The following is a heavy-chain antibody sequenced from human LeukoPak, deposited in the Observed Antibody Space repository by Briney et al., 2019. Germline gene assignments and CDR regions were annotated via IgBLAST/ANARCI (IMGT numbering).Heavy chain of an antibody. J-gene: IGHJ4*02. Sequence: PSETLSLTCTVSGGSISSGSYYWSWIRQPAGKGLEWIGRIYTSGSTNYNPSLKSRVTISVDTSKNQFSLKLSSVTAADTAVYYCARAVIVGATKRGYYFDYWGQGTLVTVSS. CDR3: ARAVIVGATKRGYYFDY. CDR2: IYTSGST. CDR1: GGSISSGSYY. V-gene: IGHV4-61*02. D-gene: IGHD1-26*01.